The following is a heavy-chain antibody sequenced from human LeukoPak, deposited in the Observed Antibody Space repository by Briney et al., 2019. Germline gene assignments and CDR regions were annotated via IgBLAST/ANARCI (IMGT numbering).Heavy chain of an antibody. D-gene: IGHD5-24*01. J-gene: IGHJ4*02. CDR3: ARDRGWLQY. Sequence: GGSLRLSCAASGFTFGDCGMSWVRQAPGKGLEWVSSINWNGGNTAYADSVKGRFTISRDTAKDSLYLQLNSLRAEDTASYYCARDRGWLQYWGQGTLVTVSS. CDR2: INWNGGNT. CDR1: GFTFGDCG. V-gene: IGHV3-20*04.